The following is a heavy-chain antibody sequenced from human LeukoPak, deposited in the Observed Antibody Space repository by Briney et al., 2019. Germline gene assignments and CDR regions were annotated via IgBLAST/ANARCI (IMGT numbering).Heavy chain of an antibody. CDR2: ISSDESDK. J-gene: IGHJ6*02. Sequence: PGGSLRLSCAASGFTFSSYAMSWVRQAPGKGLEWVAFISSDESDKYYADSVKGRFTISRDNSKNTLYLQMNSLRAEDTAVYYCARDISGWYSGGYFRMDVWGQGTTVTVPS. D-gene: IGHD6-19*01. CDR3: ARDISGWYSGGYFRMDV. V-gene: IGHV3-30-3*01. CDR1: GFTFSSYA.